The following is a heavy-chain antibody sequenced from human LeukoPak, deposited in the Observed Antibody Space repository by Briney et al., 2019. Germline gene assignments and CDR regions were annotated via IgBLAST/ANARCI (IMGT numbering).Heavy chain of an antibody. CDR3: ARSGYSSSRVYYYYYMDV. CDR1: GYSFTSYW. Sequence: GESLKISCKGSGYSFTSYWIGWVRQMPGKGLEWMGIIYPGDSDTRYSPSFQGQVTISADKSISTAYLQWSSLKASDTSMYYCARSGYSSSRVYYYYYMDVWGKGTTVTVSS. V-gene: IGHV5-51*01. CDR2: IYPGDSDT. J-gene: IGHJ6*03. D-gene: IGHD6-13*01.